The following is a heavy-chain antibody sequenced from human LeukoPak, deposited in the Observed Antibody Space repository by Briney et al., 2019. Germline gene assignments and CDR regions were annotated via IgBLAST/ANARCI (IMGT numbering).Heavy chain of an antibody. J-gene: IGHJ4*02. CDR1: GFTFSGYW. CDR2: IKQDGSEK. CDR3: ARDDSRSSYDY. Sequence: GGSLRLSCAASGFTFSGYWMSWVRQAPGKGLEWVANIKQDGSEKYYVDSVKGRFTISRDNAKNSLYLQMNSLRAEDTAVYYCARDDSRSSYDYWGQGTLVTVSS. D-gene: IGHD6-6*01. V-gene: IGHV3-7*01.